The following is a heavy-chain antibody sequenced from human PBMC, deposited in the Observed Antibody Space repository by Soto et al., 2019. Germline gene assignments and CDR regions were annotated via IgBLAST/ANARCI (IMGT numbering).Heavy chain of an antibody. D-gene: IGHD2-2*02. CDR3: ATIPATTILSDY. CDR2: INYSGST. V-gene: IGHV4-34*01. Sequence: PSETLSLTCAVYGGSFSGYYWTWIRQPPGKGLEWIGGINYSGSTNYNPSLKSRVTISVDTSKNQFSLKLSSVTAADTAVYYCATIPATTILSDYWGQGTLVTVSS. J-gene: IGHJ4*02. CDR1: GGSFSGYY.